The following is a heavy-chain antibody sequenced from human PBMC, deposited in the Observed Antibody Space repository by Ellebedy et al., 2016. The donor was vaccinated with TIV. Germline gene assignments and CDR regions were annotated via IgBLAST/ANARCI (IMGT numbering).Heavy chain of an antibody. CDR2: VHSGGGT. Sequence: GESLKISCAASGFTVSSNSLTWVRQAPGKGLEWVSVVHSGGGTNYADSVKGRFTISRDNSKNTLYLQMNSLRAEDTAVYYCAKGWPGITMIVVDNNWFDPWGQGTLVTVSS. V-gene: IGHV3-53*01. J-gene: IGHJ5*02. D-gene: IGHD3-22*01. CDR1: GFTVSSNS. CDR3: AKGWPGITMIVVDNNWFDP.